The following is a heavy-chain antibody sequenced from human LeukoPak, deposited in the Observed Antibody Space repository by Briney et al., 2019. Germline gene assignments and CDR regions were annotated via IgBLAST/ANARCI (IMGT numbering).Heavy chain of an antibody. V-gene: IGHV3-30*02. J-gene: IGHJ4*02. D-gene: IGHD3/OR15-3a*01. Sequence: QPGGSLRLSCAASGFRFNNYAMHWVRQAPGKGLEWVAFIRHDGSNKYYSDSVKGRFTISRDNSKNTLYVQMNSLRTEDTAVYYCAKDWDWTFDYWGQGTLVTVSS. CDR3: AKDWDWTFDY. CDR1: GFRFNNYA. CDR2: IRHDGSNK.